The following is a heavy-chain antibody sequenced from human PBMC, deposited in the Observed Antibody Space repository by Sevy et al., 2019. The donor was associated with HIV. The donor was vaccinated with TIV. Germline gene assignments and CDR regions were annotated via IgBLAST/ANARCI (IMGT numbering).Heavy chain of an antibody. CDR3: ARRSSGWDYFDY. V-gene: IGHV3-11*06. CDR1: GFAFSDYY. Sequence: GGSLRLSCAASGFAFSDYYMNWIRQAPGKGLEWVSCISGLTNYINYADSVKGRFTISRDNAKNSVYLQMNSLRAEDTVVYYCARRSSGWDYFDYWGQGTPVTVSS. J-gene: IGHJ4*02. CDR2: ISGLTNYI. D-gene: IGHD6-19*01.